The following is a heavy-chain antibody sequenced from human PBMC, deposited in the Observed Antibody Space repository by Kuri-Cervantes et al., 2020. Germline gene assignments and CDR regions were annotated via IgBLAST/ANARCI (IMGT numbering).Heavy chain of an antibody. J-gene: IGHJ4*02. V-gene: IGHV4-38-2*01. CDR2: IFHTGST. CDR1: GYSISRAYS. Sequence: SQTLSLTCAVSGYSISRAYSWGWIRQPPGKGLEWIGSIFHTGSTYYKPSLKSRVTISVDTSKNQFSLRLSSVTAADTAVYYCARGAIRSLGSYLDYWGQGTLVTVSS. CDR3: ARGAIRSLGSYLDY. D-gene: IGHD3-3*01.